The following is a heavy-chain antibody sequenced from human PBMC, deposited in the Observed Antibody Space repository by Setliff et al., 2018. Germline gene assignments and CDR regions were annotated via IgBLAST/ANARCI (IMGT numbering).Heavy chain of an antibody. CDR1: GFTYNNDW. Sequence: GGSLRLSCGASGFTYNNDWVSWVRQAPGKGLEWLASINPDGSEKYYVDSVKGRFTISRDNAKNSLSLQMNSLRAEDTAVYYCAKPQVELRWGFWSWGQGTLVTVSS. CDR3: AKPQVELRWGFWS. J-gene: IGHJ5*02. D-gene: IGHD3-16*01. V-gene: IGHV3-7*03. CDR2: INPDGSEK.